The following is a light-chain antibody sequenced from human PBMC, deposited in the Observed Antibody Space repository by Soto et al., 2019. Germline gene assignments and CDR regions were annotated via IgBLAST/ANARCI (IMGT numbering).Light chain of an antibody. CDR3: QHYGASPWT. V-gene: IGKV3-20*01. CDR1: QSVGIA. CDR2: RAS. J-gene: IGKJ1*01. Sequence: EIVVTQSPATLSVSPGERATLSCRASQSVGIALAWYQQKPGQAPRVLIYRASIRATGISDRFSGSGSGTDFTLTISRLEPEDFAVYYCQHYGASPWTFGQGTKVDIK.